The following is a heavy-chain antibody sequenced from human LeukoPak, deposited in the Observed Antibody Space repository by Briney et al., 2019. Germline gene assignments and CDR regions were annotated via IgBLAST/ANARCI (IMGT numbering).Heavy chain of an antibody. CDR3: AREQQWLDSNYGMDV. V-gene: IGHV3-33*01. D-gene: IGHD6-19*01. CDR1: GFTFSSYG. J-gene: IGHJ6*02. Sequence: PGRSLRLSCAASGFTFSSYGVHWVRQAPGKGLEWVAVIWYDGSNKYYADSVKGRFTISRDNSKNTLYLQMNSLRAEDTAVYYCAREQQWLDSNYGMDVWGQGTTVTVSS. CDR2: IWYDGSNK.